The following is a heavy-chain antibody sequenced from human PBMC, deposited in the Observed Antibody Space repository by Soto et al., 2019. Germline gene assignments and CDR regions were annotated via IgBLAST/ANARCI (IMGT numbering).Heavy chain of an antibody. CDR1: GYTFRTYC. CDR2: INPLKGDT. J-gene: IGHJ3*01. D-gene: IGHD2-2*02. CDR3: ARVKVPAAILGAFDL. V-gene: IGHV1-18*01. Sequence: GASVKVSCKASGYTFRTYCITWVLQAPGQGLDWMGWINPLKGDTKSAANFQDRVTMTTDTSTRTAYMELRSLRSDDTAVYYCARVKVPAAILGAFDLWGQGTLVTVSS.